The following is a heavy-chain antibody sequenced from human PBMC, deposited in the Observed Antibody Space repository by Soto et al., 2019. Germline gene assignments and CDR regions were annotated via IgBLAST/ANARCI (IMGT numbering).Heavy chain of an antibody. J-gene: IGHJ6*02. CDR1: GGSISSSSYY. CDR2: IYYSGST. V-gene: IGHV4-39*01. CDR3: ASGVAVAGMYYYYYGMDV. Sequence: SETLSLTCTVSGGSISSSSYYWGWIRQPPGKGLEWIGSIYYSGSTYYNPSLKSRVTISVDTSKNQFSLKLSSVTAADTAVYYCASGVAVAGMYYYYYGMDVRGQGTTVTVSS. D-gene: IGHD6-19*01.